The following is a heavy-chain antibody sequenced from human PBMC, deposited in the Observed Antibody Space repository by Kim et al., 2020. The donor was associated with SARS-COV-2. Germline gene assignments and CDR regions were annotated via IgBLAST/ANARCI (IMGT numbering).Heavy chain of an antibody. J-gene: IGHJ5*02. Sequence: YADSVKGRLSMARDNSKNTLYLQMNSLRAEDTAVYYCARDLEAVEGPGFDPWGQGTLVTVSS. V-gene: IGHV3-33*01. D-gene: IGHD1-1*01. CDR3: ARDLEAVEGPGFDP.